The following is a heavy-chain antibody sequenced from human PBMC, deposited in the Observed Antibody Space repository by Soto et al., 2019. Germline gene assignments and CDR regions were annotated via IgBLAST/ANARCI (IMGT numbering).Heavy chain of an antibody. Sequence: GESLKISCKGSGYSFTSYWIGWVRQMPGKGLEWMGIIYPGDSDTRYSPSFQGQVTISADKSISTAYLQWSSLKASDTAVYYCARPDYCGGDCRDAFDIWGQGTMVTVSS. CDR2: IYPGDSDT. CDR1: GYSFTSYW. CDR3: ARPDYCGGDCRDAFDI. D-gene: IGHD2-21*02. J-gene: IGHJ3*02. V-gene: IGHV5-51*01.